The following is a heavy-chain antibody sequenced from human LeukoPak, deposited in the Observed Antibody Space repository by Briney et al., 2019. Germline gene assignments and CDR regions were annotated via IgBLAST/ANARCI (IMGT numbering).Heavy chain of an antibody. Sequence: PGGSLRLSCAASGFTFSNYWMGWVRQAPGKGLEWVASINQDASEKYYVDSVKGRFTISRDNAKNSLYLHMNSLRVEDTAVYYCARASSGRYFAFIDYWGQGSLVTVSS. CDR3: ARASSGRYFAFIDY. D-gene: IGHD1-26*01. V-gene: IGHV3-7*01. CDR2: INQDASEK. CDR1: GFTFSNYW. J-gene: IGHJ4*02.